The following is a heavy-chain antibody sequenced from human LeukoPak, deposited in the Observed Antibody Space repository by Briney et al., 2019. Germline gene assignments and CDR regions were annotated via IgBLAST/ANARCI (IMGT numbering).Heavy chain of an antibody. D-gene: IGHD3-22*01. CDR1: GFTFGDYA. Sequence: PGGSLRLSCTPSGFTFGDYATSWFRQAPGKGLEWVGFMRGKDYGGTTEYAAAVKDRLTISRDDSKSIAYLQMNSLKTEDTAVYYCTRVPIRTVTMIVVIRGHDAFDIWGQGTTVTVSS. CDR2: MRGKDYGGTT. J-gene: IGHJ3*02. CDR3: TRVPIRTVTMIVVIRGHDAFDI. V-gene: IGHV3-49*03.